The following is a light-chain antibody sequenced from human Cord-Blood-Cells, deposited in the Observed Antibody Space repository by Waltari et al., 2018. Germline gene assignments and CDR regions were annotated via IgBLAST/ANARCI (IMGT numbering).Light chain of an antibody. CDR1: QGIRSI. Sequence: AIRLTQYPSSLSASSGDRVTSTCRANQGIRSILAWYQQNPGKAPKLLIYAASTLQSGVPPRFSGSGSGTDFTLTISCLQSEDFATYYCQQYYSYPLVTFGQGTRLEIK. V-gene: IGKV1-8*01. CDR3: QQYYSYPLVT. J-gene: IGKJ5*01. CDR2: AAS.